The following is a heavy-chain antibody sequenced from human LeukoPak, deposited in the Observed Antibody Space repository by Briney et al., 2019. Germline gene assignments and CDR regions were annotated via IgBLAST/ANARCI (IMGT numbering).Heavy chain of an antibody. Sequence: GGSLRLSCAASGFTFSSYSMNWVRQAPGKGLEWVSSISSSSSYIYYADSVKGRFTISRDNAKNSLYLQMNSLRAEDTAVYYCARVVALDDAFDICGQGTMVTVSS. CDR3: ARVVALDDAFDI. CDR2: ISSSSSYI. J-gene: IGHJ3*02. V-gene: IGHV3-21*01. D-gene: IGHD2-15*01. CDR1: GFTFSSYS.